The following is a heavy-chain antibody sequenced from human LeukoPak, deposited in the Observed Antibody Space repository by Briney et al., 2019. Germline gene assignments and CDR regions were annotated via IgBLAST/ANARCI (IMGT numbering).Heavy chain of an antibody. CDR1: GDSFSSNGVA. J-gene: IGHJ4*02. CDR3: ARESCSGGTCFDY. D-gene: IGHD2-15*01. Sequence: SQTLSLTCAISGDSFSSNGVAWNWIRQSPSRGLEWLGRTYYRSKWFQDYALSLRGRITINPDTPKNLFSLQLDSVTPEDTAVYFCARESCSGGTCFDYWGQGTLVTVSS. CDR2: TYYRSKWFQ. V-gene: IGHV6-1*01.